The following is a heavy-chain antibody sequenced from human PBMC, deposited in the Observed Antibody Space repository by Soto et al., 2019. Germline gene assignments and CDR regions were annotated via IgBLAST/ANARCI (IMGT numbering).Heavy chain of an antibody. J-gene: IGHJ5*02. D-gene: IGHD3-10*01. CDR3: ARVAPSGGSVPRFDP. CDR1: GYTFTGYY. Sequence: ASVKVSCKASGYTFTGYYMHWLRQAPGQGLEWMGWINAGNGNTRSSRKFQGRVIITRDTSATTAYLEVDSLRSEDTAIYYCARVAPSGGSVPRFDPWGQGTLVTVS. CDR2: INAGNGNT. V-gene: IGHV1-3*01.